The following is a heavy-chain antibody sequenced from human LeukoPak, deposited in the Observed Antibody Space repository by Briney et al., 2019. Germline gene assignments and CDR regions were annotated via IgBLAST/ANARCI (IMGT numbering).Heavy chain of an antibody. CDR3: ARGSAPRYYYYYYMDA. CDR2: INHSGST. J-gene: IGHJ6*03. CDR1: GGSFSGYY. D-gene: IGHD6-6*01. Sequence: PSETLSLTCAVYGGSFSGYYWSWIRQPPGKGLEWIGEINHSGSTNYNPSLKSRVTISVDTSKNQFSLKLSSVTAADTAVYYCARGSAPRYYYYYYMDAWGKGTTVTVSS. V-gene: IGHV4-34*01.